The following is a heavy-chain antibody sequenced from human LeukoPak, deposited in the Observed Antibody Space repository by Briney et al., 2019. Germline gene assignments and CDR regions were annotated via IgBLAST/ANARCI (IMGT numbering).Heavy chain of an antibody. V-gene: IGHV4-39*07. CDR2: IYYSGST. CDR3: AIFGQGAYTYGTPDYFDY. J-gene: IGHJ4*02. Sequence: SETLSLTCTVSGGSISSSSYYWGRIRQPPGKGLEWIGNIYYSGSTYYNPSLKSRVTISVDTSKNQFSLKLNSMTAADTAVYYCAIFGQGAYTYGTPDYFDYWGQGTLVTVSS. D-gene: IGHD5-18*01. CDR1: GGSISSSSYY.